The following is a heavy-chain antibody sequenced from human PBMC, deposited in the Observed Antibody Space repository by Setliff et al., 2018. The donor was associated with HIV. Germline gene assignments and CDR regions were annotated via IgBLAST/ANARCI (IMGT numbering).Heavy chain of an antibody. V-gene: IGHV4-31*03. J-gene: IGHJ4*02. D-gene: IGHD6-13*01. CDR2: IYHSGIT. CDR1: GGSISSGGHY. CDR3: ARGIAAAEGYFDY. Sequence: SETLSLTCTVSGGSISSGGHYWSWIRQHPGKGLEWIGYIYHSGITYYNPSLKSRVTISLDTSKNQFSLKLSSVTAADTAVYYCARGIAAAEGYFDYWGQGTQVTVSS.